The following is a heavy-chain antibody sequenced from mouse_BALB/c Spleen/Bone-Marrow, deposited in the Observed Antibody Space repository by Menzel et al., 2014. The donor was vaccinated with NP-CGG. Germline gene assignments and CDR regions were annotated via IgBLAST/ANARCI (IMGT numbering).Heavy chain of an antibody. J-gene: IGHJ4*01. CDR1: GYTFTSYW. CDR2: IYPSDSYT. CDR3: TRPGYYYGSSPYAMGY. V-gene: IGHV1-69*02. D-gene: IGHD1-1*01. Sequence: QVQLQQSGAELVRPGASVELSCKTSGYTFTSYWINWVKQRPGQGLEWIGNIYPSDSYTTYNQKFKDKATLTVDKSSSTAYMQLSSPTSEDSAVYYCTRPGYYYGSSPYAMGYWGQGTSVTVSS.